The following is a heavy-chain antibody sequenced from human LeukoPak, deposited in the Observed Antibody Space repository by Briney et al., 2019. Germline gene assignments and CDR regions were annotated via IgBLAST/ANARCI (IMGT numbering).Heavy chain of an antibody. J-gene: IGHJ4*02. CDR3: ARDADTTVASYYFDY. V-gene: IGHV3-20*04. CDR2: INWNGGST. Sequence: GGSLRLSCAASGFTFDDYGMSWVRQAPGKGLEWVSGINWNGGSTGYADSVKGRFTISRDNAKNSLYLQMNSLRVEDTAVYYCARDADTTVASYYFDYWGQGTLVTISS. D-gene: IGHD5-18*01. CDR1: GFTFDDYG.